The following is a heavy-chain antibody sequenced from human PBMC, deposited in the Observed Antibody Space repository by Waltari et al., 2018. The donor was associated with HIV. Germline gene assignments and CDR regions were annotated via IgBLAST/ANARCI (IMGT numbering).Heavy chain of an antibody. J-gene: IGHJ4*02. V-gene: IGHV3-53*01. CDR3: ARGFGCGGDCYYFDY. D-gene: IGHD2-21*02. CDR2: IYSGGST. Sequence: PGGSLRLSCAASGFSVSSNYMSWVRQAPGKGLEWVSVIYSGGSTYYADSVKGRFTISRDNSKNTLYLQMNSLRAEDTAVYYCARGFGCGGDCYYFDYWGQGTLVTVSS. CDR1: GFSVSSNY.